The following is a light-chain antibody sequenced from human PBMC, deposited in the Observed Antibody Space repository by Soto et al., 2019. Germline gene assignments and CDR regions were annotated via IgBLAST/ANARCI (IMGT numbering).Light chain of an antibody. J-gene: IGKJ5*01. Sequence: DIQMTQSPSSLSASVGYIVTITFRASQSITRFLNWYQQKPGKAPRLLIYAASNLQSGVPSRFSGSGYGTDFALTISSLQPEDFATYYCQQNYSPPPITFGQGTRLEIK. CDR2: AAS. CDR3: QQNYSPPPIT. CDR1: QSITRF. V-gene: IGKV1-39*01.